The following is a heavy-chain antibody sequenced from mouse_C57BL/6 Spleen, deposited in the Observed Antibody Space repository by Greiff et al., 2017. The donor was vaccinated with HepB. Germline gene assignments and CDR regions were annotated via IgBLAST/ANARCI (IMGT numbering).Heavy chain of an antibody. CDR3: TSYGNFPFAY. Sequence: EVKLVESGGGLVQPGGSMKLSCVASGFTFSNYWMNWVRQSPEKGLEWVAQIRLKSDNYATHYAESVKGRFTISRDDSKSSVYLHMNNLRAEDTGIYYCTSYGNFPFAYWGQGTLVTVSA. CDR1: GFTFSNYW. D-gene: IGHD2-1*01. J-gene: IGHJ3*01. CDR2: IRLKSDNYAT. V-gene: IGHV6-3*01.